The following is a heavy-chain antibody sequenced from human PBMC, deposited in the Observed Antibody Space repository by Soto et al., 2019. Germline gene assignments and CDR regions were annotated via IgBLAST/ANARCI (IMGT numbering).Heavy chain of an antibody. D-gene: IGHD2-15*01. CDR3: GGYCSGGSCYSVYFQH. CDR1: GGSISSGGYY. J-gene: IGHJ1*01. CDR2: IYYSGST. Sequence: QVQLQESGPGLVKPSQTLSLTCTVSGGSISSGGYYWSWIRQHPGKGLEWIGYIYYSGSTYYNPSLKSRVTISVDTSKNQFSLKLSSVTAADTAVYYCGGYCSGGSCYSVYFQHWGQGTLVTVSS. V-gene: IGHV4-31*03.